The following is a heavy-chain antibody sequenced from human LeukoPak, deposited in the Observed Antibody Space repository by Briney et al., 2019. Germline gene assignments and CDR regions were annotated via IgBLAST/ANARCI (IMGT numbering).Heavy chain of an antibody. Sequence: SETLSLTCGVSGGSVINTNWWTWVRQPPGKGLEWIGEVHLDGRTNYNPSLESRLTMSVDVSENQVSLKLTSVTAADTAVYYCARMYSGTSYYFDYWGQGTLVTVSS. CDR2: VHLDGRT. CDR1: GGSVINTNW. J-gene: IGHJ4*02. CDR3: ARMYSGTSYYFDY. D-gene: IGHD1-26*01. V-gene: IGHV4-4*02.